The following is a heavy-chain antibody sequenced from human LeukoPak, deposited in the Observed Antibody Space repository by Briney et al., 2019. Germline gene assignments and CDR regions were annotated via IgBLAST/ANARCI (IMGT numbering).Heavy chain of an antibody. D-gene: IGHD3-3*01. V-gene: IGHV1-46*01. CDR1: GYTFTSYY. CDR2: INPSGGST. J-gene: IGHJ5*02. Sequence: ASVKVSCKASGYTFTSYYMHWVRQAPGQGLEWMGIINPSGGSTSYAQKFQGRVTMTRDTSTSTVYMELSSLRSEDTAVYYCARGLEWLLPQMYNWFDPWDQGTLVTVSS. CDR3: ARGLEWLLPQMYNWFDP.